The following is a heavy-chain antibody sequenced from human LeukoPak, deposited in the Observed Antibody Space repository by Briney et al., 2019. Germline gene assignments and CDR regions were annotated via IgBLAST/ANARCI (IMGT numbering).Heavy chain of an antibody. CDR1: GGSISSGSYY. CDR2: IYTSGST. V-gene: IGHV4-61*02. Sequence: SETLSLTCTVSGGSISSGSYYWSWIRQPAVKGLEWIGRIYTSGSTNYNPSLKSRVTISVDTSKNQFSLKLSSVTAADTAVYYCARDPVDCSGGSCYLRAFDYWGQGTLVTVSS. J-gene: IGHJ4*02. D-gene: IGHD2-15*01. CDR3: ARDPVDCSGGSCYLRAFDY.